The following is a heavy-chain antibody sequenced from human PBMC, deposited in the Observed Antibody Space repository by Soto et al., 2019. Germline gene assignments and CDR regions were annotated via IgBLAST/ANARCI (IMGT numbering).Heavy chain of an antibody. D-gene: IGHD6-6*01. CDR2: ISYDGSNK. Sequence: PAGCLRLACASSGFTFSIYGIHWVRQAPGKGLEWVAVISYDGSNKYYADSVKGRFTISRDNSKNTLYLQMNSLRAEDTAVYYCAKILSGSSSAYYHYGMDVWGQGTTVTVSS. V-gene: IGHV3-30*18. J-gene: IGHJ6*02. CDR1: GFTFSIYG. CDR3: AKILSGSSSAYYHYGMDV.